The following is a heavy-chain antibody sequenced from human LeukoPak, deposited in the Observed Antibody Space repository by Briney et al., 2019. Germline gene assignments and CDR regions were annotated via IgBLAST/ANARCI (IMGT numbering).Heavy chain of an antibody. CDR3: ARRIAATGRGNFDY. D-gene: IGHD6-13*01. Sequence: GESLKISCQVSGYSFTNYWIGWVRQMPGKGLEWMGIIYPGDSDTRYSPSFQGQVTISADKSISTAYLQWSSLKASDTAMYYCARRIAATGRGNFDYWGQGTLVTVSS. CDR2: IYPGDSDT. V-gene: IGHV5-51*01. CDR1: GYSFTNYW. J-gene: IGHJ4*02.